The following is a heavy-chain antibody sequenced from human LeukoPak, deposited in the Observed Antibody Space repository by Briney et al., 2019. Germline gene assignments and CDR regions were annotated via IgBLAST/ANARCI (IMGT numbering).Heavy chain of an antibody. Sequence: PGGSLRLSCAAHGFTLDDYAMDWVRQAPGKGLEWVSGNSWNSSSIGYADSVKGRFTISRDNAKSSLYLQMNSLRAEDTALYDCAKDKRNYYDSSGYSYYFDYWGQGTLVTVSS. CDR3: AKDKRNYYDSSGYSYYFDY. D-gene: IGHD3-22*01. CDR2: NSWNSSSI. V-gene: IGHV3-9*01. CDR1: GFTLDDYA. J-gene: IGHJ4*02.